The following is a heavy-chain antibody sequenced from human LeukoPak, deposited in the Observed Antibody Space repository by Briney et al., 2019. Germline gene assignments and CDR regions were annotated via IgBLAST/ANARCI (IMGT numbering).Heavy chain of an antibody. V-gene: IGHV3-23*01. CDR1: GFTFSNYA. D-gene: IGHD3-10*01. CDR2: ISGSGGST. Sequence: GGSLRLSCAASGFTFSNYAMSWVRQAPGKGLEWVSAISGSGGSTYYADSVKGRFTISRDNSKNTLYLHMNSLRAEDTAVYYCARGLWSGTYWGQGSLVTVSS. J-gene: IGHJ4*02. CDR3: ARGLWSGTY.